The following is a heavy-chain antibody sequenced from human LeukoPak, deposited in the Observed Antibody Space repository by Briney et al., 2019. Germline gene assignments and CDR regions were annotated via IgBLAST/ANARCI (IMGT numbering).Heavy chain of an antibody. D-gene: IGHD2-2*01. J-gene: IGHJ6*02. Sequence: GGSLRLSCAASGFTFSTFEMTWVRQAPGKGLEWVSYISSRESTKYYADSVKGRFTISRDNAKNAVYLQMNSLRAEVTAVYYCARYCSTTSCHFYGMDVWGRGTSVTVSS. CDR2: ISSRESTK. CDR1: GFTFSTFE. V-gene: IGHV3-48*03. CDR3: ARYCSTTSCHFYGMDV.